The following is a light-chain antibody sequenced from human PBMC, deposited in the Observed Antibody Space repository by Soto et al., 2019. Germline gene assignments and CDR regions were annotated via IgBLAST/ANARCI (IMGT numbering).Light chain of an antibody. CDR1: SIGTKS. V-gene: IGLV3-21*02. CDR3: QVWDVSSDSSGV. CDR2: DDG. J-gene: IGLJ7*01. Sequence: SYELTQPPSVSVAPGQTASISCGGNSIGTKSVHWYQQRPGQAPTLVVYDDGDRPTGIPERFSGSNSGDTATLTISGVGAGDEADYYCQVWDVSSDSSGVFGGGTQLTVL.